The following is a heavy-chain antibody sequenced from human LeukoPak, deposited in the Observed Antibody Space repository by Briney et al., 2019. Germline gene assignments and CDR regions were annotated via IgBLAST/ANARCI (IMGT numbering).Heavy chain of an antibody. D-gene: IGHD3-22*01. Sequence: GESLKISXKASGYSFTSYWIGWVRQRPEKGLNRMGIIYPGDSDTRYSPSFQGQATISANKSISTDYLQWSSLKASDNAMYYCARERSSGYYTEDAFDIWGQGTMVTVSS. CDR3: ARERSSGYYTEDAFDI. J-gene: IGHJ3*02. V-gene: IGHV5-51*01. CDR1: GYSFTSYW. CDR2: IYPGDSDT.